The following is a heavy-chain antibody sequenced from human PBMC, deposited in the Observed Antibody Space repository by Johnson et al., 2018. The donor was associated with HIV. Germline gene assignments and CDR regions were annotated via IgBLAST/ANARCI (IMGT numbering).Heavy chain of an antibody. CDR3: ARGIQPDAFDI. CDR1: GFTVSSNY. V-gene: IGHV3-53*01. J-gene: IGHJ3*02. Sequence: VQLVESGGGLIQPGGSLRLSCAASGFTVSSNYMSWVRQAPGKGLEWVSVIYSGGSTYYADSVKGRFTIARDNSKNTLYVQMNSLRAEDTAVYYCARGIQPDAFDIWGQGTMVTVSS. D-gene: IGHD2-2*01. CDR2: IYSGGST.